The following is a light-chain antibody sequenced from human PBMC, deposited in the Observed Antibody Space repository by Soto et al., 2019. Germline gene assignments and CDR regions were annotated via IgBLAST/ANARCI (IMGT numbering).Light chain of an antibody. Sequence: EIVMTQSPATLSVSPGERATLSCRASQSVSSKLAWYQQKPGQAPRLLIYRASTRAIDIPARFSGSGSGTEFTLTISSLQSEDFAVYYCQQHSNWPLTFGGGTKVEIK. CDR2: RAS. J-gene: IGKJ4*01. V-gene: IGKV3-15*01. CDR1: QSVSSK. CDR3: QQHSNWPLT.